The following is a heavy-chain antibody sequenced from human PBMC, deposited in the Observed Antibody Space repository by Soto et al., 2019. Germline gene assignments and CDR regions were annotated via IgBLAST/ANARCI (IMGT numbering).Heavy chain of an antibody. V-gene: IGHV3-23*01. J-gene: IGHJ4*02. CDR1: GFTFDNHA. D-gene: IGHD3-9*01. CDR2: ITGSGATT. CDR3: AKTYVLRYCDY. Sequence: EVQLLESGGGLVQPGGSLRLSCAASGFTFDNHAMTSVRQAPGKGMEWVSTITGSGATTGYAASVKGRFTVSRDHSKDTLYRTMDSLRAEDTAMYYCAKTYVLRYCDYGGKGPLATVSS.